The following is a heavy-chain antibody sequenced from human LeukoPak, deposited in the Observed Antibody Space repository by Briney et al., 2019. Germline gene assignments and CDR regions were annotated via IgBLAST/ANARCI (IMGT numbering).Heavy chain of an antibody. CDR1: SGSINTSNYY. CDR2: IFYRGGT. Sequence: SETLSLTCTVSSGSINTSNYYWGWTRQPPGKGLEWIGNIFYRGGTYYSPSLKSRVTISLDTSRNQFSLKLSSVTAADTAVYYCASGRTDIVVVPATLRNYFFDYWGQGTLVTVSS. CDR3: ASGRTDIVVVPATLRNYFFDY. D-gene: IGHD2-2*01. V-gene: IGHV4-39*07. J-gene: IGHJ4*02.